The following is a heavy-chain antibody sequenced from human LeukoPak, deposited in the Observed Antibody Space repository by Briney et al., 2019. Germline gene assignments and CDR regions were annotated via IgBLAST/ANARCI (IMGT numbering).Heavy chain of an antibody. CDR1: GLIVSSNY. Sequence: GGSQRLSCAVSGLIVSSNYMSWVRQAPGKGLEWVSVIYSGGSTYYADSVKGRFTISRDNSKNTLYLQMNSLRAEDTAVYYCARVWANSGNFYGEDYWGQGTLVTVSS. V-gene: IGHV3-53*01. CDR2: IYSGGST. J-gene: IGHJ4*02. D-gene: IGHD1-26*01. CDR3: ARVWANSGNFYGEDY.